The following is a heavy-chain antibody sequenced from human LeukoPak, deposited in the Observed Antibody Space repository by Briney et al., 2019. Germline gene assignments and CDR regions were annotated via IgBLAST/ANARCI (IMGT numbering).Heavy chain of an antibody. Sequence: GGSLRLSCAASGFIFSSHDMYWVRQAPGKGLEWVSSTTTRNKIYYADSVKGRFTISRDNAKNSLYLQMNTLTAEDTAVYYCARARPTDGGADYWGQGTLVAVSS. CDR3: ARARPTDGGADY. CDR2: TTTRNKI. D-gene: IGHD4-23*01. J-gene: IGHJ4*02. V-gene: IGHV3-69-1*02. CDR1: GFIFSSHD.